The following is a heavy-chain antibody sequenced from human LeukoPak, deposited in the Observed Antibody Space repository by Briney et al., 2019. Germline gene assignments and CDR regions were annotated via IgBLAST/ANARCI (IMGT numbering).Heavy chain of an antibody. Sequence: GGSLRLSCAGSGFSFSSAWMTWVRQAPGKGLEWVGRIRANAEGGTADYAAPVKGRFTISRDDSENTLYLQMSSLKIEDTATYYCTTDRKALENRWGQGTLVTVSS. V-gene: IGHV3-15*01. CDR2: IRANAEGGTA. J-gene: IGHJ4*01. D-gene: IGHD1-14*01. CDR3: TTDRKALENR. CDR1: GFSFSSAW.